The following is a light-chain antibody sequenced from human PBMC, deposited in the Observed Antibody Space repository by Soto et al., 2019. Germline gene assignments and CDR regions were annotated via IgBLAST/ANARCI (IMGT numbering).Light chain of an antibody. V-gene: IGKV3-15*01. CDR3: QQYDNWPWT. J-gene: IGKJ1*01. CDR1: QSMSGT. Sequence: EIVMRQSPATLSVSPGGRATLSSRASQSMSGTLAWYQQKPGQAPRLLIYGASTRAAGFPARFSGSGSGTDFTLTISSLQPEDFAVYYCQQYDNWPWTFGQGTKVDIK. CDR2: GAS.